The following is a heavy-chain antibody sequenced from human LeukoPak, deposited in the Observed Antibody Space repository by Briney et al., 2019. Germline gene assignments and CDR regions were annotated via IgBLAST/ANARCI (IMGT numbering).Heavy chain of an antibody. CDR3: ARGQLWQTGWFDP. D-gene: IGHD5-18*01. CDR1: GFTFSDYS. J-gene: IGHJ5*02. V-gene: IGHV3-21*01. Sequence: PGESLRLSCAASGFTFSDYSMHWVRQAPGEGLEWVSTISSTSSYIYSADSLKGRFTISRDNAKNSLYLQTSTLRAEDTAVYYCARGQLWQTGWFDPWGQGTLVTVSS. CDR2: ISSTSSYI.